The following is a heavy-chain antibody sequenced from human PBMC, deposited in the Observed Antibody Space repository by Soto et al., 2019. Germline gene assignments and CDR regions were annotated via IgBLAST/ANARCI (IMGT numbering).Heavy chain of an antibody. CDR1: GFTFSSYG. CDR3: ARDSSITIFGVVDYYYYGMDV. J-gene: IGHJ6*02. D-gene: IGHD3-3*01. CDR2: IWYDGSNK. Sequence: QVQLVESGGGVVQPGRSLRLSCAASGFTFSSYGMHWVRQAPGKGLEWVAVIWYDGSNKYYADSVKGRFTISRDNSKNTLYLQMNSLRAEDTAVYYCARDSSITIFGVVDYYYYGMDVWGQGTTVTVSS. V-gene: IGHV3-33*01.